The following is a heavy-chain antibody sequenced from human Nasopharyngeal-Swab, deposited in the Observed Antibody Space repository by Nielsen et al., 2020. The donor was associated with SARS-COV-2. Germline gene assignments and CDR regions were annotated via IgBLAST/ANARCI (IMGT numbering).Heavy chain of an antibody. CDR2: IYYSGST. Sequence: SETLSLTCTVSGGSISSYYWSWIRQPPGKGLEWIGYIYYSGSTNYNPSLKSRVTISVDTSKNQFSLKLSSVTAADTAVYYCARQDYVRAFEIWGQGTMVTVSS. CDR3: ARQDYVRAFEI. V-gene: IGHV4-59*08. D-gene: IGHD3-10*02. J-gene: IGHJ3*02. CDR1: GGSISSYY.